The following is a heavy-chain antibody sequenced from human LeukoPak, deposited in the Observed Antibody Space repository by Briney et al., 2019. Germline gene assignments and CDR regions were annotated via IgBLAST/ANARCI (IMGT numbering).Heavy chain of an antibody. CDR2: ISWDGGST. CDR1: GFTFDDYT. V-gene: IGHV3-43*01. D-gene: IGHD5-24*01. J-gene: IGHJ4*02. Sequence: GGSLRLSCAASGFTFDDYTMHWVRQAPGKGLEWVSLISWDGGSTYYADSVKGRFTISRDNSKNSLYLQMNSLRTEDTALYYCAKDGTDVEMATSNYFDYWGQGTLVTVSS. CDR3: AKDGTDVEMATSNYFDY.